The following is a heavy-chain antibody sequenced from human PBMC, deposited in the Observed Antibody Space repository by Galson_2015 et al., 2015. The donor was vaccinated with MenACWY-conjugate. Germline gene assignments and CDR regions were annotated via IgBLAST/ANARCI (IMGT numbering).Heavy chain of an antibody. J-gene: IGHJ5*02. CDR3: ARDRGEYCSSTSCYRFDP. V-gene: IGHV3-7*03. CDR1: GFTFSSYW. Sequence: SLRLSCAASGFTFSSYWMSWVRQAPGKGLEWVANIKQDGSEKYYVDSVKGRFTISRDNAKNSLYLQMNSLRAEDTAVYYCARDRGEYCSSTSCYRFDPWGQGTLVTVSS. D-gene: IGHD2-2*01. CDR2: IKQDGSEK.